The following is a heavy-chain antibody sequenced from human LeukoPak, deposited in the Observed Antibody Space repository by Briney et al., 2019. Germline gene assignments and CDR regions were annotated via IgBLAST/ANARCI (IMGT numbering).Heavy chain of an antibody. Sequence: GGSLRLSCAASGFTFSDHYMDWVRQAPGKGLEWVGRIRSKANSYTTEYAASVKGRFTISRDDSKNSLYLQMNSLKTEDTAVYYCARVHSSSWSGSYLASWGQGTQVTVSS. CDR2: IRSKANSYTT. V-gene: IGHV3-72*01. CDR1: GFTFSDHY. J-gene: IGHJ4*02. D-gene: IGHD6-13*01. CDR3: ARVHSSSWSGSYLAS.